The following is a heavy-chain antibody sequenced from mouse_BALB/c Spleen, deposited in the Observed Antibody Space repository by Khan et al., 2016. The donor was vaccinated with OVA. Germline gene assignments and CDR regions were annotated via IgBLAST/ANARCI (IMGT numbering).Heavy chain of an antibody. CDR2: ISPSSGYT. D-gene: IGHD2-14*01. CDR3: AREGAYYRSDGWFAY. V-gene: IGHV1-4*01. CDR1: GYTFTSYT. Sequence: QVRLQQSGAELARPGASVMMSCKASGYTFTSYTMHWVKQRPGQGLEWIGYISPSSGYTNYNQKFKDKATLTADKSSSTAYMQLSSLTSEDSAVYYCAREGAYYRSDGWFAYWGQGTLVTVSA. J-gene: IGHJ3*01.